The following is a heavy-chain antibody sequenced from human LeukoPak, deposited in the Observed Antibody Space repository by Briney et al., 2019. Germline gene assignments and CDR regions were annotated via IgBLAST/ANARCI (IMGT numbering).Heavy chain of an antibody. CDR3: ARDRNLVVVVVAAIDY. V-gene: IGHV3-30*04. CDR2: ISYDGSNK. Sequence: GGSLRLSCAASGFTFSSYAMHWVRQAPGKGLEWVAFISYDGSNKYYADSVKGRFTISRDNSKNTLYLQMNTLRAEDAALYYCARDRNLVVVVVAAIDYWGQGTLVTVSS. D-gene: IGHD2-15*01. CDR1: GFTFSSYA. J-gene: IGHJ4*02.